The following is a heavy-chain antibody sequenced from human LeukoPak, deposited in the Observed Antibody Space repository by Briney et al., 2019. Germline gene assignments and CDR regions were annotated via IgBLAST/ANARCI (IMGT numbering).Heavy chain of an antibody. CDR3: ARGRQRKDFLFDY. D-gene: IGHD2-15*01. Sequence: SEALSLTCAVYGGSFGGYYWSWIRQPPGKGLEWIGEINHSGSTNYNPSLKSRVTISVDTSKNQFSLKLSSVTAADTAVYYCARGRQRKDFLFDYWGQGTLVTVSS. CDR2: INHSGST. CDR1: GGSFGGYY. J-gene: IGHJ4*02. V-gene: IGHV4-34*01.